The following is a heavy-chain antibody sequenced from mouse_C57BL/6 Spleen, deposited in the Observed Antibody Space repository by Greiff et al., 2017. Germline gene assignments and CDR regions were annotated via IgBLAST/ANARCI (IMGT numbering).Heavy chain of an antibody. D-gene: IGHD1-1*01. V-gene: IGHV1-64*01. J-gene: IGHJ2*01. CDR2: IHPNSGST. CDR3: ARKTTVVKTPFDY. CDR1: GYTFTSYW. Sequence: VQLQQPGAELVKPGASVKLPCKASGYTFTSYWMHWVKQRPGQGLEWIGMIHPNSGSTNYNEKFKSKATLTVDKSSSTAYMQLSSLTSEDSAVYYCARKTTVVKTPFDYWGQGTTLTVSS.